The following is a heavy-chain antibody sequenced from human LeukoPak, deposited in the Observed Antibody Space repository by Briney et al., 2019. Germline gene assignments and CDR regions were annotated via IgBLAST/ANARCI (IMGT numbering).Heavy chain of an antibody. Sequence: GASVKVSCKASGYTFTDYYMHWVRQAPGQGLEWMGWINPNSGGTNYAQKFQGRVTMTRDTSISTAYMELSRLRSDDTAVYYCARFGDSSGHPARYYYGMDVWGQGTTVTVSS. D-gene: IGHD3-22*01. CDR3: ARFGDSSGHPARYYYGMDV. V-gene: IGHV1-2*02. J-gene: IGHJ6*02. CDR2: INPNSGGT. CDR1: GYTFTDYY.